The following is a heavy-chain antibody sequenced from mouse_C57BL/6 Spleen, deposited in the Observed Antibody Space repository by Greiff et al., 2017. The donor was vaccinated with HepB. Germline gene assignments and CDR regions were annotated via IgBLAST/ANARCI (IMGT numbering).Heavy chain of an antibody. D-gene: IGHD2-5*01. CDR3: ARKGAYYSTWFAY. Sequence: QVQLQQPGAELVKPGASVKMSCKASGYTFTSYWITWVKQRPRQGLEWIGDIYPGSGSTNYNEKFKSKATLTVDTSSSTAYMQLSSLTSEDSAVYYCARKGAYYSTWFAYWGQGTLVTVSA. V-gene: IGHV1-55*01. CDR1: GYTFTSYW. J-gene: IGHJ3*01. CDR2: IYPGSGST.